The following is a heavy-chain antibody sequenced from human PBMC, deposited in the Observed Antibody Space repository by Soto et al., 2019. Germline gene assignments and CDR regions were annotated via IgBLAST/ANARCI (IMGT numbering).Heavy chain of an antibody. CDR3: AHTGVRATIVLMVYAPDHDAFDI. V-gene: IGHV2-5*01. CDR2: IYWNDDK. Sequence: QITLKESGPTLVKPTQTLTLTCTFSGFSLSTSGVGVGWIRQPPGKALKWLALIYWNDDKRYSPSLKSRLTITKDTSKHQVVLTMTNMDPVDTATYFCAHTGVRATIVLMVYAPDHDAFDIWGKGTMVTVSS. CDR1: GFSLSTSGVG. D-gene: IGHD2-8*01. J-gene: IGHJ3*02.